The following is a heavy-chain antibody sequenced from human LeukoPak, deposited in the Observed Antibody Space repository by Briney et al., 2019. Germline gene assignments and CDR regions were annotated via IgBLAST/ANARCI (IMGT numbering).Heavy chain of an antibody. Sequence: GGSLRLSCAASGYTFSSYAMHRVRQAPGKGLEWVAVISYDGSNKYYADSVKGRFTISRDNSKNTLYLQMNSLRAEDTAVYYCARGDSSSWYSPFDYWGQGTLVTVSS. CDR2: ISYDGSNK. J-gene: IGHJ4*02. D-gene: IGHD6-13*01. CDR3: ARGDSSSWYSPFDY. CDR1: GYTFSSYA. V-gene: IGHV3-30*04.